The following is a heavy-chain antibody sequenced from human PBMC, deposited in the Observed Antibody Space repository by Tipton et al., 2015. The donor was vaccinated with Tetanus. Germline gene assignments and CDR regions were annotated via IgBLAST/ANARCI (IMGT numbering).Heavy chain of an antibody. J-gene: IGHJ3*02. Sequence: TLSLTCSVSGGSISSYYWTWIRQPPGRGLDWIGFVHYSGRTNYSPSLRRRVSLSVDTSKNQFSLNLSSVTAADTAVYYCARLGWPQQHRPAFDIWGQGTVVTVSS. V-gene: IGHV4-59*01. CDR2: VHYSGRT. CDR1: GGSISSYY. CDR3: ARLGWPQQHRPAFDI. D-gene: IGHD6-19*01.